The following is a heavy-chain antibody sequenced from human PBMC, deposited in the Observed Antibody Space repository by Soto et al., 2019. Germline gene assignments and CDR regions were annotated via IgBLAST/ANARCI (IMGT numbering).Heavy chain of an antibody. CDR3: AREGSSSWSGDYGMDV. D-gene: IGHD6-13*01. Sequence: QVQLQESGPGLVKPSETLSLTCTVSGGSMRRYYWSWIRQPPGKGLEWIGDIYWSGSTNYNPSLKSRVSMSVATSNNRLSLKLNSVTAADTAVYYCAREGSSSWSGDYGMDVWGQGTTVTVSS. CDR2: IYWSGST. V-gene: IGHV4-59*01. J-gene: IGHJ6*02. CDR1: GGSMRRYY.